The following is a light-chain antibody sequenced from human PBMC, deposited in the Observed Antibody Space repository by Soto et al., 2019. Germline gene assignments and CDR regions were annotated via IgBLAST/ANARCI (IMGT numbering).Light chain of an antibody. CDR3: QQYGGSPPYT. CDR2: GAS. V-gene: IGKV3-20*01. Sequence: EIVLTQSPGTLSLSPGERDTLSCRASRSISSTYLAWYQQKPGQAPRLLIYGASSRATGIPDRFSGSGSVTDFTLTISRLEPEDFAVYYCQQYGGSPPYTFGQGTKLEIK. J-gene: IGKJ2*01. CDR1: RSISSTY.